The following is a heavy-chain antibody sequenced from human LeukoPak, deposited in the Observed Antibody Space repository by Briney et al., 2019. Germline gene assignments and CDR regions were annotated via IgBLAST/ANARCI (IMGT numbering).Heavy chain of an antibody. CDR1: GGSISSYY. Sequence: SETLSLTCTVSGGSISSYYWSWIRQPPGKGLEWIGYIYYSGSTNYNPSLKSRVTISVDTSKNQFSLKLSSVAAADTAVYYCARDEYGDPFDYWGQGTLVTVSS. V-gene: IGHV4-59*01. J-gene: IGHJ4*02. CDR2: IYYSGST. D-gene: IGHD4-17*01. CDR3: ARDEYGDPFDY.